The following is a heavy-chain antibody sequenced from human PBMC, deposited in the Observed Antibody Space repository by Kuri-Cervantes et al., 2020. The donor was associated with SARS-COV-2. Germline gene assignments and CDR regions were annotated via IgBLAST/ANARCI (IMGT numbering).Heavy chain of an antibody. CDR1: GGSISSGSYY. D-gene: IGHD6-6*01. CDR3: ARTQGVAARRGDHNWFDP. V-gene: IGHV4-39*01. Sequence: PGGSLRLSCAVSGGSISSGSYYWGWIRQPPGKGLEWIGSIYYSGSTYYNPSLKSRVTISVDTSKNQFSLKLCSVTAADTAVYYCARTQGVAARRGDHNWFDPWGQGTLVTVSS. CDR2: IYYSGST. J-gene: IGHJ5*02.